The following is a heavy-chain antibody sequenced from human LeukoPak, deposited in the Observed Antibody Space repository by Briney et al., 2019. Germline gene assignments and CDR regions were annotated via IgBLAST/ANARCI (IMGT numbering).Heavy chain of an antibody. Sequence: PGGSLRLSCAASGFTFDDYGMSWVRQAPGKGLEWVSAISGSDDTTHYADSVKGRFTISRDNSKNTLYLQMSSLRAEDTAVYYCAKDPRLVRGVIVDYWGQGTLVTVSS. D-gene: IGHD3-10*01. CDR1: GFTFDDYG. CDR3: AKDPRLVRGVIVDY. V-gene: IGHV3-23*01. CDR2: ISGSDDTT. J-gene: IGHJ4*02.